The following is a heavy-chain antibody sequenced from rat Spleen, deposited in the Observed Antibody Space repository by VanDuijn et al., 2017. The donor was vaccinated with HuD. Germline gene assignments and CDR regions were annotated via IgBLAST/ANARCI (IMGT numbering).Heavy chain of an antibody. J-gene: IGHJ2*01. V-gene: IGHV5-25*01. D-gene: IGHD1-10*01. CDR2: ISPSGGST. CDR1: GFTFSDYY. Sequence: EVQLMESGGGLVQPGRSMKLSCAASGFTFSDYYMAWVRQAPTKGLEWVASISPSGGSTYYRDSVKGRFTISRDNAKSTLYLQMNSLRSEDTATYYCTRGGNYDFDYWGLGVMVTVSS. CDR3: TRGGNYDFDY.